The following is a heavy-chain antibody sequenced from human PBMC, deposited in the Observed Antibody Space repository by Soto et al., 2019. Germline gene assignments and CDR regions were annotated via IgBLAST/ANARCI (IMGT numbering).Heavy chain of an antibody. CDR3: AKVKYDSRGDYRNYDY. V-gene: IGHV1-69*13. CDR2: IIPRFGTA. CDR1: GGTFSSYA. Sequence: SVKVSFKASGGTFSSYAISWVRQAPVQGLEWVGGIIPRFGTANYAQKFQGRVTITADESTSTAYMELSSLRSEDTAMYYCAKVKYDSRGDYRNYDYWGHRTLDNVSS. D-gene: IGHD3-22*01. J-gene: IGHJ4*01.